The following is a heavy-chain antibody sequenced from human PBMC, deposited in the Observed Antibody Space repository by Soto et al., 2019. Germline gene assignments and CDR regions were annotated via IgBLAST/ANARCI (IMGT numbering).Heavy chain of an antibody. CDR1: GYTFTSYG. D-gene: IGHD6-13*01. J-gene: IGHJ5*02. CDR3: AGEPAAGDWFDP. CDR2: INTYNGNT. V-gene: IGHV1-18*01. Sequence: QVQLVQSGAEVKKPGASVKVSCKASGYTFTSYGITWVRQAPGQGLEWMGWINTYNGNTNYAQKLQGRVTMTTDTSTSTAYMGLRSLRSDDTAVYYCAGEPAAGDWFDPWGQGTLVTVSS.